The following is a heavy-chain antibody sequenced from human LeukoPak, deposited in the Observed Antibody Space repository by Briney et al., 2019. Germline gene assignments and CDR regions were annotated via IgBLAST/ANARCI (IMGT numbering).Heavy chain of an antibody. CDR3: ARQTHGYSYFES. J-gene: IGHJ4*01. CDR1: GYSFSTYW. D-gene: IGHD5-24*01. CDR2: IYPGDSET. V-gene: IGHV5-51*01. Sequence: GESLKISCKASGYSFSTYWIAWVRQMPGKGVEWMVIIYPGDSETKYSPSFQGQVTISADKSITTAYLQWSSLRASDTAIYYCARQTHGYSYFESWGQGTLVTVS.